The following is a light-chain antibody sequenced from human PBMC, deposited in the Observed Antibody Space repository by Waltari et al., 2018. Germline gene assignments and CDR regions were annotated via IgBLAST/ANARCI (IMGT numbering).Light chain of an antibody. CDR3: GTWDSSLTAGHVV. CDR2: DKG. Sequence: QSVLTQPPSVSAAPGQKVTISCAGSSSNIGNNYVSWYQQLPGTAPKVLIYDKGRRPSGIPDRCSGSKSGTSATLGITGLQTGDEADYYCGTWDSSLTAGHVVFGGGTKLTVL. V-gene: IGLV1-51*01. CDR1: SSNIGNNY. J-gene: IGLJ2*01.